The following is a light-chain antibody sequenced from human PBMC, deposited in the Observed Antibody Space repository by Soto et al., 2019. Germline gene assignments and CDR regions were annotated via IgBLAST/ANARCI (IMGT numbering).Light chain of an antibody. CDR2: GAS. J-gene: IGKJ1*01. Sequence: EIVLTQSPGTLSLSPGERATLSCRASQSVNSYSLAWYQRQPGQPPRLLVWGASNRATDIPYRFSGSGSGTAFTLTITNLEPEDFAVYYCQQYGSSPPTFGQGTRVEVK. CDR3: QQYGSSPPT. V-gene: IGKV3-20*01. CDR1: QSVNSYS.